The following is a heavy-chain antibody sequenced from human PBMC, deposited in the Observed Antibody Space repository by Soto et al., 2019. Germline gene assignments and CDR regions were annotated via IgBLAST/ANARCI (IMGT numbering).Heavy chain of an antibody. CDR3: ARYRSLDP. CDR2: IKEDGSEK. V-gene: IGHV3-7*03. D-gene: IGHD3-16*02. CDR1: GIILGNCW. Sequence: XRLSCAFSGIILGNCWMSWVRQAPGMGLQWVASIKEDGSEKYYVDPVKGRFTISRENAKNSLYLQMNSLRAEDTAVYYCARYRSLDPWGQGILVTVSS. J-gene: IGHJ5*02.